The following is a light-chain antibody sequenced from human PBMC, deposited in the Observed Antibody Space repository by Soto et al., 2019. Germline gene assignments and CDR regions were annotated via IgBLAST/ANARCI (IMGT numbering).Light chain of an antibody. CDR3: QQHNNWPPWT. CDR1: QSVSSN. J-gene: IGKJ1*01. V-gene: IGKV3-15*01. CDR2: GAS. Sequence: EIVMTQSPATLSVSPGERATLSCSASQSVSSNLAWYQQKPGQAPRLLMYGASTRATGIPDRFSGSGSGTEFPLTISSLQSEDFAVYYCQQHNNWPPWTFGQGTKVEIQ.